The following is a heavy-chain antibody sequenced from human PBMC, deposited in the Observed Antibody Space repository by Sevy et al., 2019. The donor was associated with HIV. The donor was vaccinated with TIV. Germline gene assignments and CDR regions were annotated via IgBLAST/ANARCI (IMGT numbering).Heavy chain of an antibody. V-gene: IGHV1-69*13. D-gene: IGHD6-13*01. Sequence: ASVKVSCKASGRTFRNNAISWVRQAPGQGLQWMGGMIPMFGTANYVQKFQGRVTITADESTNTAYMELSSLRSEDTAVYYCARSISWYASFDYWGQGTLVTVSS. CDR3: ARSISWYASFDY. CDR2: MIPMFGTA. J-gene: IGHJ4*02. CDR1: GRTFRNNA.